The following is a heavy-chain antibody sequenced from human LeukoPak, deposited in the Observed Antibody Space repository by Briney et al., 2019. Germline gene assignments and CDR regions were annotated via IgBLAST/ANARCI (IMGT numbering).Heavy chain of an antibody. J-gene: IGHJ4*02. D-gene: IGHD1-14*01. Sequence: SSETLSLTCAVYGGSFSGYYWSWIRQPPGKGLEWIGEINHSGSTNYNPSLKSRVTISVDTSKNQFSLKLSSVTAADTAVYYCARGVSFGNRIFTRRSFDYWGQGTLVTVSS. CDR3: ARGVSFGNRIFTRRSFDY. CDR1: GGSFSGYY. CDR2: INHSGST. V-gene: IGHV4-34*01.